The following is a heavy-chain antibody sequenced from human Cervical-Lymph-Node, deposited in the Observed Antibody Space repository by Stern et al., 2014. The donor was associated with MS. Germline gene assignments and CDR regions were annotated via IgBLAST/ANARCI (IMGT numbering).Heavy chain of an antibody. Sequence: QVQLQESGPGLVKPSETLSLTCNASGGTVSNDAYYWSWIRQSPGKGLEWIGYIYHSGSSSYNPSLKSRVTMSVDTSKNQFSLRLTSVTAADTAVYYCGKQVREWGRGTLVTVSS. CDR2: IYHSGSS. CDR1: GGTVSNDAYY. V-gene: IGHV4-61*08. CDR3: GKQVRE. J-gene: IGHJ4*02.